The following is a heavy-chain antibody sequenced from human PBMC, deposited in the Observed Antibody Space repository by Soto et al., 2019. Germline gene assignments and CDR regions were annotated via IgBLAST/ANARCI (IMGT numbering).Heavy chain of an antibody. J-gene: IGHJ3*02. CDR3: ARSRTFGGFDI. V-gene: IGHV1-3*05. Sequence: QVQLVQSGAEEKKPGASVKVSCKASGYTFTSYAMHWVRQAPGQRLEWMGWINAGNGNTKYSQKFQGRVTITRDTCASTAYMELSSLRSEDTAVYYCARSRTFGGFDIWGQGTMVTVSS. D-gene: IGHD3-16*01. CDR1: GYTFTSYA. CDR2: INAGNGNT.